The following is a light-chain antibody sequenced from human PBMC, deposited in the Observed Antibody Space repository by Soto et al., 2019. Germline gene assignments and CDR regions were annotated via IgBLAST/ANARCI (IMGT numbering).Light chain of an antibody. CDR1: QTLFYTSSNKNY. CDR2: WAS. J-gene: IGKJ3*01. CDR3: QQYLSTPFT. V-gene: IGKV4-1*01. Sequence: DIVMTRSPDSLALSLGERATIHCKSSQTLFYTSSNKNYLAWYQQRPGQPPKFLIYWASDRESGVPNRFSGSGSGTDFTLTISGLQAEDVALYYCQQYLSTPFTFGPGTRLDI.